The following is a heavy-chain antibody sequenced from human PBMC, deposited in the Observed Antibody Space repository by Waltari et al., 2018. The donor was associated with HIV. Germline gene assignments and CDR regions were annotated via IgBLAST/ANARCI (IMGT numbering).Heavy chain of an antibody. CDR2: INTDTGNP. Sequence: QVQLVQSGSGLKKPGASVRVSCKASGYSITSHAINWVRQAPGQGLEWMGWINTDTGNPTYAPGFTGRFVFAVDSTVRTAYLQISSLMVDDTAVYYCARTLVSSGLVRFDPWGQGTLVTVSS. D-gene: IGHD6-6*01. CDR3: ARTLVSSGLVRFDP. J-gene: IGHJ5*02. V-gene: IGHV7-4-1*02. CDR1: GYSITSHA.